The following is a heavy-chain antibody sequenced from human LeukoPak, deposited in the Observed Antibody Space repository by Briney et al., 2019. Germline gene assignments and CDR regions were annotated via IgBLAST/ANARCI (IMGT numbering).Heavy chain of an antibody. D-gene: IGHD4-23*01. CDR1: GGSIKSPTSY. V-gene: IGHV4-61*01. J-gene: IGHJ5*02. CDR3: ARNSSSSPWFDP. Sequence: SETLSLTCTVSGGSIKSPTSYWSWIRQAPGKGLEWIGNVYYIGTTTYNSSLQSRVTISVDTSKNQFSLEMASVTPEDTALYYCARNSSSSPWFDPWGQGTLVIVSS. CDR2: VYYIGTT.